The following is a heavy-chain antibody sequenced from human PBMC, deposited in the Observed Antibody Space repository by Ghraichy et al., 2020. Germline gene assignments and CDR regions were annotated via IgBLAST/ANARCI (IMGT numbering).Heavy chain of an antibody. V-gene: IGHV3-23*01. J-gene: IGHJ6*02. CDR2: TSNSGGST. CDR1: GFTFSNYA. CDR3: AKVKDYYYYGMDV. Sequence: GGSLRLSCAASGFTFSNYAMSWVRQAPGKGLEWVSATSNSGGSTYYADSVKGRFTISRDNSKNTLYLQMNSLRAEDTAVYYCAKVKDYYYYGMDVWGQGTTVTVSS.